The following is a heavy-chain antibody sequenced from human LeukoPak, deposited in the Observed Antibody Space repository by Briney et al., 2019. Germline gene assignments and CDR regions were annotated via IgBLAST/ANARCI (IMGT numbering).Heavy chain of an antibody. Sequence: PSETLSLTCTVSGGSISSGGYYWSWIRQHPGKGLEWIGYIYYSGSTYYNLSLKSRVTISVDTSKNQFSLKLSSVTAADTAVYYCARHGREQWLLRYFDYWGQGTLVTVSS. CDR1: GGSISSGGYY. CDR2: IYYSGST. V-gene: IGHV4-39*01. D-gene: IGHD6-19*01. J-gene: IGHJ4*02. CDR3: ARHGREQWLLRYFDY.